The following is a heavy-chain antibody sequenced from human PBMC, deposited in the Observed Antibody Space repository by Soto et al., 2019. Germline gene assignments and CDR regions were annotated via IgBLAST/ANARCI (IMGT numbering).Heavy chain of an antibody. CDR1: GNTFRRYA. J-gene: IGHJ1*01. D-gene: IGHD1-1*01. CDR3: ARLEAGYYQGTSGCWGH. CDR2: ITPIIGNA. Sequence: SVKVSCKASGNTFRRYALSWVRQAPGQGFEWMGGITPIIGNADYAQKFKGRLTITADPSTSTAYMELTSLRSDDTAVYYCARLEAGYYQGTSGCWGHCGQGTMVTGST. V-gene: IGHV1-69*10.